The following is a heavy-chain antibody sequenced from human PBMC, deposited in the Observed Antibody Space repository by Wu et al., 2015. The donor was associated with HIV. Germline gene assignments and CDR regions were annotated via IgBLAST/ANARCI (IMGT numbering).Heavy chain of an antibody. D-gene: IGHD2/OR15-2a*01. V-gene: IGHV1-24*01. CDR2: FDPEDDET. J-gene: IGHJ4*02. CDR3: ATEFLHYFDD. CDR1: GCTLTESP. Sequence: QVQLVQSGAEVKKPGASVKVSCKVSGCTLTESPIHWVRQPPGKGLEWTGGFDPEDDETTYAQSFQGRLTMTEDTSTDTAYMELSSLSSDDTAVYFCATEFLHYFDDWGQGTLVTVSS.